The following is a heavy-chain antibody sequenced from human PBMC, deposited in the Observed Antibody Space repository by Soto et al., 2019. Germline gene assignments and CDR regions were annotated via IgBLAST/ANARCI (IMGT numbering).Heavy chain of an antibody. J-gene: IGHJ3*01. D-gene: IGHD2-2*01. V-gene: IGHV1-69*02. CDR1: GGTFSTYT. CDR3: SIGSWSAETFDV. Sequence: QVHLEQSGAEVKKPGSSVKVSCKAAGGTFSTYTLIWVRQAPGQGLEWMGRIIPMLTVTNSAQKFQGRVPLTADKSTRTAFMALTSLTSDDTTVYYCSIGSWSAETFDVWGQGTMVTVSS. CDR2: IIPMLTVT.